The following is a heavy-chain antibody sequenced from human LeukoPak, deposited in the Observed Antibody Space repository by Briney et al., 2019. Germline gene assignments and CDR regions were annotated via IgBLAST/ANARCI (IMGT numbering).Heavy chain of an antibody. CDR1: GGSISSSSYY. CDR3: ARGAPPQN. CDR2: VYYTGAS. J-gene: IGHJ4*02. Sequence: PSETLSLTCTVSGGSISSSSYYWGWIRQPPGKGLEWIGSVYYTGASYYNPSLKSRVTISIDTSKNHFSLNLTSVTAADTAVDYCARGAPPQNWGQGALVTVSS. V-gene: IGHV4-39*07.